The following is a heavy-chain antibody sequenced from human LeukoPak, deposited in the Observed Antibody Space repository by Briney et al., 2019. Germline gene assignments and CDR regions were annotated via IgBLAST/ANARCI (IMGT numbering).Heavy chain of an antibody. CDR2: IYSSGRT. J-gene: IGHJ4*02. D-gene: IGHD4-17*01. Sequence: GGSLRLSCAASGFIVSSNYMSWVRQAPGKGLEWVAVIYSSGRTYYADSVKGRFTISRDTSKNTLYLQMNRLRAEDTAVYYCARLAVTPDFKYWGQGALVTVSS. CDR3: ARLAVTPDFKY. CDR1: GFIVSSNY. V-gene: IGHV3-53*01.